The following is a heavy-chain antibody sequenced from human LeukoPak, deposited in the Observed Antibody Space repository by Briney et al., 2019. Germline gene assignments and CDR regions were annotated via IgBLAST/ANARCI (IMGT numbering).Heavy chain of an antibody. J-gene: IGHJ4*02. D-gene: IGHD3-3*01. V-gene: IGHV3-21*01. CDR1: GFTFSSYS. Sequence: GGSLRLSCAASGFTFSSYSMNWVRQAPGKGLEWVSSMTISSSYIYYADSVKGRFTISRDNAKNSLYLQMNSLRAEDTAVYYCARGRLKKYDFWSGYHDYWGQGTLVTVSS. CDR2: MTISSSYI. CDR3: ARGRLKKYDFWSGYHDY.